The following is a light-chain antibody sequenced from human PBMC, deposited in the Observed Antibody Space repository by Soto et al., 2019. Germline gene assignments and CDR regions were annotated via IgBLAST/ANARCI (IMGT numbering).Light chain of an antibody. J-gene: IGLJ1*01. CDR3: AAWDDSLTGFYV. CDR1: SSNIGSNT. Sequence: QSVLTQPPSASGTPGQRITISCSGSSSNIGSNTVNWYQQLPGTAPKLLIYYNNQRPSGVPDRFSGSKSGTSASLAISGLQSEDEADYYCAAWDDSLTGFYVFGAGIKVTV. CDR2: YNN. V-gene: IGLV1-44*01.